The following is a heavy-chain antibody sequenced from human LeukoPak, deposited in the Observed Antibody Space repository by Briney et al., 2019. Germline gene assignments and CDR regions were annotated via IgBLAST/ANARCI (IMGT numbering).Heavy chain of an antibody. Sequence: SETLSLTCAVYGGSFSGYYWSWIRQPAGKGLEWIGRIYTSGSTNYNPSLKSRVTMSVDTSKNQFSLKLSSVTAADTAVYYCARDKGWTRGLYMDVWGKGTTVTISS. CDR2: IYTSGST. D-gene: IGHD2-15*01. J-gene: IGHJ6*03. CDR1: GGSFSGYY. CDR3: ARDKGWTRGLYMDV. V-gene: IGHV4-4*07.